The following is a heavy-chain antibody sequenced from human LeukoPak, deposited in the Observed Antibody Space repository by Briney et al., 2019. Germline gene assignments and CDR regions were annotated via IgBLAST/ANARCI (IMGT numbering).Heavy chain of an antibody. J-gene: IGHJ6*04. D-gene: IGHD2-21*02. CDR3: AKDMHIVVVTADSSGMDV. V-gene: IGHV3-30*18. CDR2: ISYDGSNK. Sequence: GGSLRLSCAASGFTFSSYGMHWVRQAPGKGLEWVAVISYDGSNKYYADSVKGRFTISRDNSKNTLHLQMNSLRAEDTAVYYCAKDMHIVVVTADSSGMDVWGKGTTVTVSS. CDR1: GFTFSSYG.